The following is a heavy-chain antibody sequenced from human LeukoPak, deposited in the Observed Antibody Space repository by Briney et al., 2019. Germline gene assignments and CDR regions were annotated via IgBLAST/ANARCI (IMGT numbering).Heavy chain of an antibody. V-gene: IGHV4-61*02. Sequence: SQTLSLTCTIYGAYISSGDYYWTWIRQPAGKGLEWIGRIHTSGRTYYNSSLNSRVSISLEFSKNQFSLTLKSVTAADTAIYYCTRVRPPTTSDYWGQGTLVTVSS. D-gene: IGHD1-26*01. CDR2: IHTSGRT. J-gene: IGHJ4*02. CDR3: TRVRPPTTSDY. CDR1: GAYISSGDYY.